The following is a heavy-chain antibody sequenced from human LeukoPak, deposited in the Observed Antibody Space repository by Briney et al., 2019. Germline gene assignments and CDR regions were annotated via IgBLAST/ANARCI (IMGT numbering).Heavy chain of an antibody. J-gene: IGHJ5*02. Sequence: GGSLRFSCAASRFMFSSHGMHWVRQAPGKGLQWVAVISYDGSKKNYADSVKGRFTISRDNSKNTLYLQMNSLRTEDTAVYYCAKGDYYDVLTGRQNCFGPWGQGTLVTVSS. D-gene: IGHD3-9*01. CDR3: AKGDYYDVLTGRQNCFGP. CDR1: RFMFSSHG. CDR2: ISYDGSKK. V-gene: IGHV3-30*18.